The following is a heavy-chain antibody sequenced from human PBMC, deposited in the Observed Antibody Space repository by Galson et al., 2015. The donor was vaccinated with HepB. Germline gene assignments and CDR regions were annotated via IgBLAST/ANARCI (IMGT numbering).Heavy chain of an antibody. Sequence: SVKVSCKASGYTFTSYAMNWVRQAPGQGLEWMGWINTNTGNPTYAQGFTGRFIFSLDTSVSTAYMQISSLKADDTAVYYCASSTVVEAPRRVDGNAFDVWGQGTMVTVSS. CDR2: INTNTGNP. V-gene: IGHV7-4-1*02. CDR1: GYTFTSYA. J-gene: IGHJ3*01. D-gene: IGHD4-23*01. CDR3: ASSTVVEAPRRVDGNAFDV.